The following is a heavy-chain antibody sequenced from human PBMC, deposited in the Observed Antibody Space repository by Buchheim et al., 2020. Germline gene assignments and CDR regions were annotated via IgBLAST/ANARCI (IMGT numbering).Heavy chain of an antibody. CDR2: VYYSGST. CDR1: GGSISNGDSY. Sequence: QVQLQESGPGLVKPSQTLSLTCTVSGGSISNGDSYWSWIRQPPGKGLEWIGYVYYSGSTDYNPSLKSRLIISVDTSKNQFSLKLSSVTAADTAVYYCAGGKWSGYKYMDVWGKGTT. CDR3: AGGKWSGYKYMDV. J-gene: IGHJ6*03. V-gene: IGHV4-30-4*01. D-gene: IGHD3-3*01.